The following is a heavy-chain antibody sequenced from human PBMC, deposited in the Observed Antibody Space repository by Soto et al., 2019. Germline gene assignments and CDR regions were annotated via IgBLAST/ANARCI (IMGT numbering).Heavy chain of an antibody. D-gene: IGHD3-10*01. CDR2: IDGSGGIT. J-gene: IGHJ5*02. Sequence: PLCLSRASSGFTSGTTEMTWVRQAPGEGLEWVSTIDGSGGITYYADSVKGRFTISRDNSSNTVYLQMNRLRGDDTALYYCVKNSGWFNTWGQGALVTASS. CDR1: GFTSGTTE. V-gene: IGHV3-23*01. CDR3: VKNSGWFNT.